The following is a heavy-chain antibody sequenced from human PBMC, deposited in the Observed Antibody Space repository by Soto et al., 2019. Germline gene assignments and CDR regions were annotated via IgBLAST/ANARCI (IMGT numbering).Heavy chain of an antibody. D-gene: IGHD6-6*01. Sequence: HPGGSLRLSCAASGFTFSSYAMHWVRQAPGKGLEWVAVISYDGSNKYYADSVKGRFTISRDNSKNTLYLQMNSLRAEDTAAYYCARDRAAHPLYYFDYWGQGTLVTVSS. J-gene: IGHJ4*02. CDR1: GFTFSSYA. CDR3: ARDRAAHPLYYFDY. CDR2: ISYDGSNK. V-gene: IGHV3-30-3*01.